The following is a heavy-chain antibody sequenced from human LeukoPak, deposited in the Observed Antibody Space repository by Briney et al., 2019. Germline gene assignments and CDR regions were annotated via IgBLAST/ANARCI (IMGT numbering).Heavy chain of an antibody. Sequence: GGSLRLSCAASGFTFSDYYMSWIRQAPGKGLEWVSYISSSGSTIYYADSVKGRFTISRDNAKNSLYLQMNSLRAEDTAVYYCARDPRIAAAGRGPGWYYYYMDVWGKGTTVTVSS. D-gene: IGHD6-13*01. CDR1: GFTFSDYY. CDR2: ISSSGSTI. J-gene: IGHJ6*03. V-gene: IGHV3-11*04. CDR3: ARDPRIAAAGRGPGWYYYYMDV.